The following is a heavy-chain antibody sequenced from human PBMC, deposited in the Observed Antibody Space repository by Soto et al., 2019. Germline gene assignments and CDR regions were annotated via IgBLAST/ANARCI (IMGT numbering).Heavy chain of an antibody. J-gene: IGHJ4*02. CDR3: ARVTFCGGDCYSFDY. D-gene: IGHD2-21*02. CDR1: GYTFTNNY. Sequence: QVQLVQSGAEVRKPGASVKVSCKASGYTFTNNYIHWVRQAPGQGLEWMGIINPGGGSTNYAQKLQARVSMTRETSTASVYMELSSLTSEDTAVYYCARVTFCGGDCYSFDYWGQGTLVTVSS. V-gene: IGHV1-46*01. CDR2: INPGGGST.